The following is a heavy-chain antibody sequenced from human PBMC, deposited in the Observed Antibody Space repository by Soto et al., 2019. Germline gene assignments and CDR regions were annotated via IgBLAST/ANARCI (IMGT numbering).Heavy chain of an antibody. CDR3: ARVAYYGSGYSLIDYYYYMDV. J-gene: IGHJ6*03. CDR1: GFTFSSYW. Sequence: GGSLRLSCAASGFTFSSYWMSWVRQAPGKGLEWVANIKQDGSEKYYVDSVKGRFTISRDNAKNSLYLQMNSLRAEDTAVYYCARVAYYGSGYSLIDYYYYMDVWGKGTTVTVSS. CDR2: IKQDGSEK. D-gene: IGHD3-10*01. V-gene: IGHV3-7*01.